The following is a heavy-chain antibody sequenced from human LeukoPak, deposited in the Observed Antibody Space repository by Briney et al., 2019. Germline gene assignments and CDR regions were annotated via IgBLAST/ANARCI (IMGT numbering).Heavy chain of an antibody. CDR1: GFAFSNYG. V-gene: IGHV3-23*01. J-gene: IGHJ6*04. Sequence: PGGSLRLSCAASGFAFSNYGMNWVRQAPGKGLEWVSGISGSGGSTYNADSVKGRFTFSRDNAKNSLYLQMNSLRAEDTAVYYCAELGITMIGGVWGKGTTVTISS. D-gene: IGHD3-10*02. CDR2: ISGSGGST. CDR3: AELGITMIGGV.